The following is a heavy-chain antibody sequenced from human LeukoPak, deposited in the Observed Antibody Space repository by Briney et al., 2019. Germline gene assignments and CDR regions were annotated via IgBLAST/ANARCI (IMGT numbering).Heavy chain of an antibody. CDR2: IKQDGNEK. V-gene: IGHV3-7*01. J-gene: IGHJ4*02. D-gene: IGHD6-13*01. CDR1: GFTFSSYW. CDR3: GRDRIAERGTGWRVDY. Sequence: EGSLRLSCAASGFTFSSYWMSWVRQAPGKGLEWVANIKQDGNEKYYLDSVKGRFTISRDNAKNSLYLQMNSLRDEDTAVYYCGRDRIAERGTGWRVDYWAQGTLVTVSS.